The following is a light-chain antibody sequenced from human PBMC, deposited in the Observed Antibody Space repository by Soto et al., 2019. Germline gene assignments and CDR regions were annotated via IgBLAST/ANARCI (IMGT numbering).Light chain of an antibody. CDR3: QQYNSFSPLT. V-gene: IGKV1-5*01. CDR1: QSISYY. Sequence: DIQMTQSPSTLSASVGDRVTITCRASQSISYYLAWYQQKPGKAPNLLIYDASNLESGVPSRFSGSGSGTEFTRTINSLQSDDFATYFCQQYNSFSPLTFGQGTKVEIK. CDR2: DAS. J-gene: IGKJ1*01.